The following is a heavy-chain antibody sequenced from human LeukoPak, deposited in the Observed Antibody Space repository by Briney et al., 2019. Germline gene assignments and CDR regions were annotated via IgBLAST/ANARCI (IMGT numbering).Heavy chain of an antibody. V-gene: IGHV4-59*08. Sequence: KPSETLSLTCTVSGGSISSYYWSWIQQPPGKGLEWIGYIYYSGSTNYNPSLKSRVTISVDTSKNQFSLKLSSVTAADTAVYYCARHLDYYGSGSYEFWGQGTLVTVSS. CDR1: GGSISSYY. CDR2: IYYSGST. D-gene: IGHD3-10*01. CDR3: ARHLDYYGSGSYEF. J-gene: IGHJ4*02.